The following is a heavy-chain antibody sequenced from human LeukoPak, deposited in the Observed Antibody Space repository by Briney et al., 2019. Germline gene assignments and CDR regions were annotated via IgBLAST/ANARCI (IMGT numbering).Heavy chain of an antibody. Sequence: SETLSLTCGVYGGSFSAYYWRWIRQPPGKGLAWIGEIYHSGSTNYNPSLKSRVTISVDTSKNHFSLKLSSVTAAETAVYYCARPIAGAGMHAFDIWGQGTMVTVSS. J-gene: IGHJ3*02. V-gene: IGHV4-34*01. CDR2: IYHSGST. CDR1: GGSFSAYY. CDR3: ARPIAGAGMHAFDI. D-gene: IGHD6-13*01.